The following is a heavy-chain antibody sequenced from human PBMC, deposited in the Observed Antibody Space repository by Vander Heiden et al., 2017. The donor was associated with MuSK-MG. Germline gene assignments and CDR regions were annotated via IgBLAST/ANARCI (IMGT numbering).Heavy chain of an antibody. D-gene: IGHD3-10*01. V-gene: IGHV3-23*01. Sequence: EVQLLESGGGLVQPGGSLRLSCAAYGFTFHTYAITWLRQAPGKGLEWVSGISGGGDNIYYVDSVKGRFTISRDNSKNTQYLQMNSLRAEDTAVYYCRAVVSGTGNDYWGQGTLVTVSS. J-gene: IGHJ4*02. CDR2: ISGGGDNI. CDR1: GFTFHTYA. CDR3: RAVVSGTGNDY.